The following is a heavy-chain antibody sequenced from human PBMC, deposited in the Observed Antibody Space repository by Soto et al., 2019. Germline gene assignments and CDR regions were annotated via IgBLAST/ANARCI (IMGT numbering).Heavy chain of an antibody. CDR2: IYYTGDA. D-gene: IGHD2-15*01. CDR3: AKVGVVLDV. J-gene: IGHJ6*02. V-gene: IGHV4-59*11. CDR1: GDSFTDHY. Sequence: SETLSLTCRVSGDSFTDHYWRWIRQAQGKGLEWIGYIYYTGDAKYTSSLQSRVTISVDAPKRQVSLSLTSVTAEDKAIYYCAKVGVVLDVRGPRTAVLDSS.